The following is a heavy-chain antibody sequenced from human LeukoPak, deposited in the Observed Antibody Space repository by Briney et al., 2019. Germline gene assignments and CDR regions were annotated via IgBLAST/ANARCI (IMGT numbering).Heavy chain of an antibody. CDR2: INPSGGST. CDR3: ARDRTFGSSYDY. J-gene: IGHJ4*02. CDR1: GYTFTSYC. V-gene: IGHV1-46*01. D-gene: IGHD2-2*01. Sequence: ASVKVSCKASGYTFTSYCIHWVRQAPGQGLEWMGIINPSGGSTSYAQKFQGRVTMTRDMSTSTVYMELSSLRSEDTAVYYCARDRTFGSSYDYWGQGTLVTVSS.